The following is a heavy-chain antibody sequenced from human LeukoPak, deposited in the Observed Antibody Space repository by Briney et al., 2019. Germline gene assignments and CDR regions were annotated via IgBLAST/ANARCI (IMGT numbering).Heavy chain of an antibody. CDR2: ISGNGGST. CDR1: GFTFSSYA. J-gene: IGHJ4*02. CDR3: ARTYCGSTSCSVDY. Sequence: PGGSLRLSCAAPGFTFSSYAMHWVRRAPGKGLEYVSAISGNGGSTYYANSVKGRFTISRDNSKNTLYLQMGSLRAEDMAMYYCARTYCGSTSCSVDYWGQGTLVTVSS. V-gene: IGHV3-64*01. D-gene: IGHD2-2*01.